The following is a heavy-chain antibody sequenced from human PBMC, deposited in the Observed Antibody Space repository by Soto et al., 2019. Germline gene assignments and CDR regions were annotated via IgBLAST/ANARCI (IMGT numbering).Heavy chain of an antibody. V-gene: IGHV3-21*01. CDR3: TREHVVTIFRRGQRGSFDN. CDR1: GFTFSSYT. D-gene: IGHD3-9*01. CDR2: ITSGSDYI. J-gene: IGHJ4*02. Sequence: EVQLVESGGGLVNSGGSLRLSCAASGFTFSSYTMNWVRQAPGKGLEWVAFITSGSDYIYYADSVKGRFTISRYDANNSLFLQMSSLRAEDTAVYYCTREHVVTIFRRGQRGSFDNWSQGTLVTVSS.